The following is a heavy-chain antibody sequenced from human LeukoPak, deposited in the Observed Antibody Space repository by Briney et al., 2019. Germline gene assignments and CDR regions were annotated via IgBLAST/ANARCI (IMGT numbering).Heavy chain of an antibody. Sequence: GGSLRLSCAASGFTFSSYGMNWVRQAPGKGLEWVSTIRNSGSSTSYADSVKGRFTISRDDSKNTLSLQMNSLRVEDTAVYYCARDLAWGAFDYWGQGTLVTVSS. J-gene: IGHJ4*02. V-gene: IGHV3-23*01. D-gene: IGHD7-27*01. CDR1: GFTFSSYG. CDR3: ARDLAWGAFDY. CDR2: IRNSGSST.